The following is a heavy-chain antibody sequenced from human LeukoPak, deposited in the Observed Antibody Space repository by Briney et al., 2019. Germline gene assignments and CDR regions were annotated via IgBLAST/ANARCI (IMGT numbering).Heavy chain of an antibody. CDR3: AKSECSGGSCYWFDP. J-gene: IGHJ5*02. CDR2: INPNSGDT. V-gene: IGHV1-2*02. Sequence: ASVKVSCKASGYTFTGYYMHWVRQAPGQGLEWMGWINPNSGDTKYSQKFQGRVTMTRDTSISTAYMELSRLRSDDTAVYYCAKSECSGGSCYWFDPWGQGTLVTVSS. CDR1: GYTFTGYY. D-gene: IGHD2-15*01.